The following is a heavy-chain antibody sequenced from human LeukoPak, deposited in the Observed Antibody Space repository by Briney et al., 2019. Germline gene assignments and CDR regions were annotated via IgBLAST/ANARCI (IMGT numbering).Heavy chain of an antibody. V-gene: IGHV1-8*03. Sequence: ASVKVSCKASAYTFTSYDINWVRQATGQGLEWMGWMNPNSGNTGYAQKFQGRVTITRNTSISTAYMELSSLRSEDTAVYYCARGLPEWELLLQGTFDIWGQGTMVTVSS. CDR3: ARGLPEWELLLQGTFDI. CDR2: MNPNSGNT. D-gene: IGHD1-26*01. CDR1: AYTFTSYD. J-gene: IGHJ3*02.